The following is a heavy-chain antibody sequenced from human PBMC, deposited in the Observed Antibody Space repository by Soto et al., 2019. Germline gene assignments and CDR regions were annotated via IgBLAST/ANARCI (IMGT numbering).Heavy chain of an antibody. J-gene: IGHJ4*02. Sequence: GGSLRLSCAASGFTFSSYSMNWVRQAPGKGLEWVSYISSSSSTIYYADSVKGRFTISRDNAKNSLYLQMNSLRAEDTAVYYCARIYNFWSGYGDDYWGQGTLVTVSS. D-gene: IGHD3-3*01. CDR2: ISSSSSTI. CDR1: GFTFSSYS. V-gene: IGHV3-48*01. CDR3: ARIYNFWSGYGDDY.